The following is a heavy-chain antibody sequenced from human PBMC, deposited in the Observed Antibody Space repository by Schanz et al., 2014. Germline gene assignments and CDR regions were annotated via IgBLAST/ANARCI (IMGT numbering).Heavy chain of an antibody. Sequence: EVQLVESGGGLVQPGGSLRLSCAASGFSVGNKYMNWVRQAPGKGLEWVSFIYIGGNTYYADSVKGRFTISRDNSKNTLFLQMNSLRAEATAVYYCARSHTTESYYSAGPPIDYWGQGTLLTVSS. D-gene: IGHD1-26*01. J-gene: IGHJ4*02. CDR1: GFSVGNKY. CDR3: ARSHTTESYYSAGPPIDY. V-gene: IGHV3-66*01. CDR2: IYIGGNT.